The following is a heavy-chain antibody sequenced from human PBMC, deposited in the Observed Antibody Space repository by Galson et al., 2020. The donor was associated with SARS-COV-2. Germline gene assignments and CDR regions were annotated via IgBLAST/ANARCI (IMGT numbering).Heavy chain of an antibody. CDR2: ISYDGSNK. Sequence: GGSLRLSCAASGFPFSSYAMHWVRQAPGKGLEWVALISYDGSNKYYAASVKGRLTISRDNSKNTLYMQMNSLRGEDTAVYYCARARSGSNYYGMDVWSQGTTVTVSS. J-gene: IGHJ6*02. V-gene: IGHV3-30-3*01. CDR3: ARARSGSNYYGMDV. D-gene: IGHD1-26*01. CDR1: GFPFSSYA.